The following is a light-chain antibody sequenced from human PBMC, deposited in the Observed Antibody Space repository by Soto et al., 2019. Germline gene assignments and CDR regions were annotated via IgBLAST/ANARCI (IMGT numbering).Light chain of an antibody. J-gene: IGKJ4*01. V-gene: IGKV1-9*01. CDR1: QAISSS. Sequence: DIQLTQSPSFLSESVGDKVTITCRASQAISSSLAWYQQNPGKAPKLLIYAASTLQSGVPSRFSGSGSGTEFTLTISSLQPEDFATYYCQQLNSYPLTFGGGAKVEI. CDR3: QQLNSYPLT. CDR2: AAS.